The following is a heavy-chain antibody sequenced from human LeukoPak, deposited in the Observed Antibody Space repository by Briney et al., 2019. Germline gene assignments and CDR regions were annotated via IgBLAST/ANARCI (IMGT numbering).Heavy chain of an antibody. Sequence: GGSLRLSCAASGFTFRKYWMAWVRQAPGRGLEWVVTIAANGNDKDYEDALQGRFTISRDNARNSLSLRIDSLRAEDTAQYYCAREGFFQIDNWGQGGLGTGSS. CDR1: GFTFRKYW. J-gene: IGHJ4*02. CDR3: AREGFFQIDN. CDR2: IAANGNDK. V-gene: IGHV3-7*03.